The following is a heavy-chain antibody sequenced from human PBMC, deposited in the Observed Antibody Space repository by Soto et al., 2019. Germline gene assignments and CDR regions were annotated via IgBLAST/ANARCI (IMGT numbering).Heavy chain of an antibody. Sequence: GASVKVSFKASGYTFTSYGISWVRQAPGQGLEWMGWVSAYNGDTNYAQNFQGIVTMTTDTSTSTAYMDLRSLRSDDTATYYCARDRGYCANGVCFRYDYCGQGTLVTVSS. D-gene: IGHD2-8*01. CDR2: VSAYNGDT. V-gene: IGHV1-18*01. J-gene: IGHJ4*02. CDR1: GYTFTSYG. CDR3: ARDRGYCANGVCFRYDY.